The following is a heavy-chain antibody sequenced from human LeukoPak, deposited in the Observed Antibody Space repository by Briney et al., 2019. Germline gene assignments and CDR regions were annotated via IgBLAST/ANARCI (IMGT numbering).Heavy chain of an antibody. V-gene: IGHV4-59*11. J-gene: IGHJ5*02. D-gene: IGHD6-25*01. CDR1: GGSISSHY. CDR3: ARDKGGIAASNWFDP. Sequence: SETLSLTCTVSGGSISSHYWSWIRQPPGKGLEWIGYIYYSGSTNYNPSLKSRVTISVDTSKNQFSLKLSSVTAADTAVYYCARDKGGIAASNWFDPWGQGTLVTVSS. CDR2: IYYSGST.